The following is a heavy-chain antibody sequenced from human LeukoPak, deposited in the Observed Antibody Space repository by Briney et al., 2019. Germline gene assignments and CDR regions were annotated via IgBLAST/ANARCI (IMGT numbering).Heavy chain of an antibody. CDR3: AREDRSSCFDY. CDR2: INHSGST. D-gene: IGHD6-13*01. CDR1: GGSFSGYY. V-gene: IGHV4-34*01. Sequence: SETLSLTCAVYGGSFSGYYWSWIRQPPGKGLEWIGEINHSGSTNYNPSLKSRVTISVDTSKNQFSLKLSSVTAADTAVYYCAREDRSSCFDYWGQGTLVTVSS. J-gene: IGHJ4*02.